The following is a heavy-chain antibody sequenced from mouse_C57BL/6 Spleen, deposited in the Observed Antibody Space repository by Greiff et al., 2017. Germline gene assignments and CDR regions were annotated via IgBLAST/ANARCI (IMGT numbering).Heavy chain of an antibody. CDR2: INPNYGTT. J-gene: IGHJ1*03. CDR3: ASSYYSNYGGYFDV. CDR1: GYSFTDYN. V-gene: IGHV1-39*01. Sequence: VQLKQSGPELVKPGASVKISCKASGYSFTDYNMNWVKQSNGKSLEWIGVINPNYGTTSYNQKFKGKATLTVDQSSSTAYMQLNSLTSEDSAVYYCASSYYSNYGGYFDVWGTGTTVTVSS. D-gene: IGHD2-5*01.